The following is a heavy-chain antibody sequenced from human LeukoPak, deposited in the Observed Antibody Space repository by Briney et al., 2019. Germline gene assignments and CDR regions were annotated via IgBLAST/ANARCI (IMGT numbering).Heavy chain of an antibody. J-gene: IGHJ4*02. D-gene: IGHD1-1*01. CDR3: ARDLSRTGTPDN. CDR2: IIPIFGTA. V-gene: IGHV1-69*13. CDR1: GGTFSSYA. Sequence: SVKVSCKASGGTFSSYAISWVRQAPGQGLEWMGGIIPIFGTANYAQKFQGRVTITADESTSTAYMELSSLRSEDTAVYYCARDLSRTGTPDNWGQGTLVTVSS.